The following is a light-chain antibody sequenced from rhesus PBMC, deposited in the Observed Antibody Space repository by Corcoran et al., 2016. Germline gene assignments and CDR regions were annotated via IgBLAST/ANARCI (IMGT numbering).Light chain of an antibody. V-gene: IGLV9-84*01. J-gene: IGLJ6*01. CDR3: GADHGTGSSFVYV. Sequence: QPVLTQPSAASASLGAAVTLTFTLSSGYSNYAVAWHQQRPGQGPQFVMRVGTGGIVGSKGDGIPDRFSGSGSGMNRYLTIKNIQEEDESDFHCGADHGTGSSFVYVFGSGTKLTVL. CDR1: SGYSNYA. CDR2: VGTGGIVG.